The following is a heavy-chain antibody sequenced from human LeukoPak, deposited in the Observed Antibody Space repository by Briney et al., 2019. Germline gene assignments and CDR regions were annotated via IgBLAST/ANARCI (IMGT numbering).Heavy chain of an antibody. CDR2: IYYSGST. Sequence: SETLSLTCTVSGGSISSYYWSWIRQPPGKGLEWIGYIYYSGSTNYNPSLKSRVTISVDTSTNQFSLRLSSVTAADTALYYCARGYSSGWYRAFDIWGQGTMVTVSS. J-gene: IGHJ3*02. CDR1: GGSISSYY. CDR3: ARGYSSGWYRAFDI. V-gene: IGHV4-59*01. D-gene: IGHD6-19*01.